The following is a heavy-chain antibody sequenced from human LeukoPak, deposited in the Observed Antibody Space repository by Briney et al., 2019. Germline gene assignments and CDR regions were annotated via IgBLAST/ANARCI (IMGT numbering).Heavy chain of an antibody. CDR3: ARRAPYSYEWSTLDY. CDR2: IYYSGST. D-gene: IGHD5-18*01. CDR1: GGSTSSYY. Sequence: SETLSLTCTVSGGSTSSYYWSWIRQPPVKGLEWIGYIYYSGSTNYNPSLKSRVTISVDTSKNQFSLKLSSVTAADTAVYYCARRAPYSYEWSTLDYWGQGTLVTVSS. J-gene: IGHJ4*02. V-gene: IGHV4-59*08.